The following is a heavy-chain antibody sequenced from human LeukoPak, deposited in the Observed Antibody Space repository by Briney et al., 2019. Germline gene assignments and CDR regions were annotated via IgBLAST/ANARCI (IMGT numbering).Heavy chain of an antibody. CDR1: GGTFSSYA. CDR3: ARSDPPRRENGYNYAYYFGY. D-gene: IGHD5-24*01. Sequence: SVKVSCKASGGTFSSYAISWVRQAPGQGLEWMGGIIPFFGTANYAQKFQGRVTITADESTSTAYMELSSLRSEDTAVYYCARSDPPRRENGYNYAYYFGYWGQGTLVTVPS. J-gene: IGHJ4*02. CDR2: IIPFFGTA. V-gene: IGHV1-69*13.